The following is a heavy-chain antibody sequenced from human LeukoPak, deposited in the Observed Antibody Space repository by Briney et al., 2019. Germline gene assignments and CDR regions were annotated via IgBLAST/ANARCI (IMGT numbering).Heavy chain of an antibody. Sequence: GGSLRLSCAASGFTFSSYSMNWVRQAPGKGLEWVSYISSSSSTIYYADSVKGRFTISRDNAKNSLYLQMNSLRAEDTAVYYCARGGTMIVHDAFDIWGQGTMVTVSS. CDR1: GFTFSSYS. CDR3: ARGGTMIVHDAFDI. J-gene: IGHJ3*02. V-gene: IGHV3-48*01. D-gene: IGHD3-22*01. CDR2: ISSSSSTI.